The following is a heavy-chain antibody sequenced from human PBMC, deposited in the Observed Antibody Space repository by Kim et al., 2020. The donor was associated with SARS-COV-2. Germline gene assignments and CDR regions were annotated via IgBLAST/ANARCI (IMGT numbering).Heavy chain of an antibody. Sequence: GGSLRLSCAVSGFTFSSYGMHWVRQAPGKGLEWVAVISYDGNNKYYADSVKGRFTISRDNSKNTLYLQMYSLRAEDTAVYYCAKDQSLMVVDPVFYAMDVWGQGTTVTVSS. CDR1: GFTFSSYG. J-gene: IGHJ6*02. D-gene: IGHD3-22*01. CDR3: AKDQSLMVVDPVFYAMDV. V-gene: IGHV3-30*18. CDR2: ISYDGNNK.